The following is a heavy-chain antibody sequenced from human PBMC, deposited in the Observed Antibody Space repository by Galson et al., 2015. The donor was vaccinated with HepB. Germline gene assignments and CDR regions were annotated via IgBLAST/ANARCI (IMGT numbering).Heavy chain of an antibody. D-gene: IGHD1-26*01. CDR2: ISGSGGST. CDR1: GFTFSNYA. Sequence: SLRLSCAASGFTFSNYAMSWVRQAPGKGLEWVSSISGSGGSTFYADSVQGRFTISRDNSNSTLYLQMNSLRAEDTAVYYCAKQSGKYHFYGMDVWGQGTTVTVSS. CDR3: AKQSGKYHFYGMDV. J-gene: IGHJ6*02. V-gene: IGHV3-23*01.